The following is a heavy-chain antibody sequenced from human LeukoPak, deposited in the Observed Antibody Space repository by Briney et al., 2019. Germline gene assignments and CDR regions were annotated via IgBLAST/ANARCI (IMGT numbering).Heavy chain of an antibody. Sequence: GGSLRLSCAASGFTFSNYAMSWVRQAPGRGLEWVSAISGSGGTTYYADSVKGRFTISRDNSKNTLYLQMNSLRAEDTAVYYRARDRGCTSTSCHDAFDIWGQGTMVIVSS. J-gene: IGHJ3*02. CDR2: ISGSGGTT. CDR3: ARDRGCTSTSCHDAFDI. CDR1: GFTFSNYA. V-gene: IGHV3-23*01. D-gene: IGHD2-2*01.